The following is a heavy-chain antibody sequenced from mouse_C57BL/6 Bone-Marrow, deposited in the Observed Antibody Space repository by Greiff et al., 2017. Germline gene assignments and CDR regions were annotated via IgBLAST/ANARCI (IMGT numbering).Heavy chain of an antibody. Sequence: QVQLQQPGAELVMPGASVKLSCKASGYTFTSYWMHWVKQRPGQGLEWIGEIDPSDSYTNYNQTFKGKSTLTVGKSSSTAYMQLSSLTSEDSAVYYCANDGYFGYFDVWGTGTTVTVSS. CDR2: IDPSDSYT. D-gene: IGHD2-3*01. CDR3: ANDGYFGYFDV. J-gene: IGHJ1*03. CDR1: GYTFTSYW. V-gene: IGHV1-69*01.